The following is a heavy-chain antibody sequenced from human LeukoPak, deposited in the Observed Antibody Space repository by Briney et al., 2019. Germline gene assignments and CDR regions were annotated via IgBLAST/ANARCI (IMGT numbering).Heavy chain of an antibody. V-gene: IGHV3-21*01. Sequence: PGGSLRLSCAASGFTFSSYSMNWVRQAPGKGPEWVSSISRSSSYIYYADSVKGRFTISRDNAKNSLYLQMNSLRAEDTAVYYCARDPWGYCSGGSCDAFDIWGQGTVVTVSS. J-gene: IGHJ3*02. CDR1: GFTFSSYS. CDR3: ARDPWGYCSGGSCDAFDI. D-gene: IGHD2-15*01. CDR2: ISRSSSYI.